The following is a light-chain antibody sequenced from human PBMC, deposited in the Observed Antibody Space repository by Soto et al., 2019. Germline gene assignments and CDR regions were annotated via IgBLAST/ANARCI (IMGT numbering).Light chain of an antibody. V-gene: IGKV3-20*01. CDR1: QSVSSNY. CDR2: GAS. J-gene: IGKJ1*01. CDR3: QQYGCSPRT. Sequence: EIVLTQSPGTLSLSPGERATLSCTASQSVSSNYLAWYQQKPGQAPRLLIYGASSRATGIPDRFSGSGSGTDFPLTISRLEPEDFAVYYCQQYGCSPRTFGQGTKVEIK.